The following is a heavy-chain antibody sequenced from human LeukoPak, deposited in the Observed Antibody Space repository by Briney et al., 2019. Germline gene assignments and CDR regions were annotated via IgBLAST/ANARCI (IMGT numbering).Heavy chain of an antibody. D-gene: IGHD3-10*01. V-gene: IGHV4-4*02. CDR1: GGSISSSNW. J-gene: IGHJ6*03. Sequence: SGTLSLTCAVSGGSISSSNWWSWVRQPPGKGLEWIGEIYHSGSTNYNPSLKSRVTISVDTSKNQFSLKLSSVTAADTAVYYCARAGNRWFGESLYYYYYMDVWGKGTTVTISS. CDR2: IYHSGST. CDR3: ARAGNRWFGESLYYYYYMDV.